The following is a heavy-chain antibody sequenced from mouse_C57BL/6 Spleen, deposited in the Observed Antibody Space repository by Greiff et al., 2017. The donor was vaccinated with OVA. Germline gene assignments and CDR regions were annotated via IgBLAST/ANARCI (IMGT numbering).Heavy chain of an antibody. V-gene: IGHV1-69*01. Sequence: VQLQQSGAELVMPGASVKLSCKASGYTFTSYWMHWVKQRPGQGLEWIGEIDPSDSYTNYNQKFKGKSTLTVDKSSSTAYMQLSSLTSEDSAVYYCATAGFAYWGQGTLVTVSA. CDR3: ATAGFAY. J-gene: IGHJ3*01. CDR1: GYTFTSYW. CDR2: IDPSDSYT.